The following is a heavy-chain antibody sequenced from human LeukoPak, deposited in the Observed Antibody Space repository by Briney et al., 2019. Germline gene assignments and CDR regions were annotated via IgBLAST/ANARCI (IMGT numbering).Heavy chain of an antibody. V-gene: IGHV5-51*01. CDR2: IYPGDSDT. D-gene: IGHD1-26*01. J-gene: IGHJ4*02. CDR3: ARHEDSGSYY. CDR1: GYTFTTYW. Sequence: GESLKISCKGSGYTFTTYWIGWVRQMPGKGLEWMGIIYPGDSDTRYSLSFEGQVTISADKSSSTAYLQWSSLRASDTAMYYCARHEDSGSYYWGQGTLVTVSS.